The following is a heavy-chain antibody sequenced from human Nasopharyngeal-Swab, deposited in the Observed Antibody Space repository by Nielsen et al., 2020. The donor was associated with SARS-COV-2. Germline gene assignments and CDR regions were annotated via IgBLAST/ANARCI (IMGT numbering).Heavy chain of an antibody. CDR1: GFPFGNFW. V-gene: IGHV3-7*01. Sequence: GESLKISCVGTGFPFGNFWMNWVRQAPGKGLEWVANIKGDGSARFYVDSVRGRFMVSRDNSKNSLYLQMNSLRVEDTALYYCASSSWYAFDIWGQGTVVTVSS. CDR3: ASSSWYAFDI. CDR2: IKGDGSAR. D-gene: IGHD6-13*01. J-gene: IGHJ3*02.